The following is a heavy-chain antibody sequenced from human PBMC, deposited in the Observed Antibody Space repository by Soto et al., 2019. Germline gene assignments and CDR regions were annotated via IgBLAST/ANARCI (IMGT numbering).Heavy chain of an antibody. Sequence: SETLSLTCTVSGGSISSGDYYWSWIRQPPGKGLEWIGYIYYSGSTYYNPSLKSRVTISVDTSKNQFSLKLSSVTAADTAVYYCARAVRSLHYYDSSGYYSGLIQHWGQGTLVTVSP. CDR3: ARAVRSLHYYDSSGYYSGLIQH. CDR1: GGSISSGDYY. J-gene: IGHJ1*01. D-gene: IGHD3-22*01. CDR2: IYYSGST. V-gene: IGHV4-30-4*01.